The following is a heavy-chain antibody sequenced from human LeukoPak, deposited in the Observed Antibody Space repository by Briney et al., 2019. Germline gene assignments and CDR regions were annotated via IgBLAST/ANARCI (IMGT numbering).Heavy chain of an antibody. CDR3: ARDSSGWYGGANWFDP. CDR2: ISSSSSYI. Sequence: GGSLRLSCAASGFTFSSYSMNWVRQAPGKGLEWVSSISSSSSYIYYADSVKGRFTISRDNAKNSLYLQMSSLRAEDTAVYYCARDSSGWYGGANWFDPWGQGTLVTVSS. V-gene: IGHV3-21*01. D-gene: IGHD6-19*01. CDR1: GFTFSSYS. J-gene: IGHJ5*02.